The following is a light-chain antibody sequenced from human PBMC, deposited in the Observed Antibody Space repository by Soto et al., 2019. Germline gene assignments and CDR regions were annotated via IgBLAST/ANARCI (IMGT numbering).Light chain of an antibody. V-gene: IGKV3-20*01. J-gene: IGKJ1*01. CDR2: GAS. Sequence: EIVLTQSPDTLSLSPGERATLSCRASHSVTRYVAWYQQKPGQAPRLLIYGASSRASGIPDRFSGSGSGTDFTLTISRLEPEDFAVYYCQQYGSSPWTFGQGTKVDIK. CDR1: HSVTRY. CDR3: QQYGSSPWT.